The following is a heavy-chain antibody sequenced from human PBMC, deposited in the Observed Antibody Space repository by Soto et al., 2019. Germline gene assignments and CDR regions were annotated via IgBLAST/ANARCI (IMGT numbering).Heavy chain of an antibody. V-gene: IGHV3-53*04. J-gene: IGHJ4*02. Sequence: GGSLRLSCAASGFTFSDYYMTWIRQAPGKGLEWVSVIDTAGSTYYADSVKGRFTISRHNSRNTLYLQMNSLRVDDTAVYYCARLMVRGGNYFDYWGQGTLVTVSS. CDR3: ARLMVRGGNYFDY. CDR2: IDTAGST. D-gene: IGHD3-10*01. CDR1: GFTFSDYY.